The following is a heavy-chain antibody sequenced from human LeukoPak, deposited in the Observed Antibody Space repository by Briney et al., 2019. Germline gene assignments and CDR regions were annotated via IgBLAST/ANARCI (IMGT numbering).Heavy chain of an antibody. Sequence: PSETLSLTCTVSGGSISSYYWSWIRQPPGKGLEWIGYIYYSGGTNYNPSFKSRVIISIDTSKNQFSLKLSSVTAADTAVYYCAAESERWLVRSWGQGILVTVSS. CDR3: AAESERWLVRS. CDR2: IYYSGGT. J-gene: IGHJ4*02. D-gene: IGHD6-19*01. CDR1: GGSISSYY. V-gene: IGHV4-59*01.